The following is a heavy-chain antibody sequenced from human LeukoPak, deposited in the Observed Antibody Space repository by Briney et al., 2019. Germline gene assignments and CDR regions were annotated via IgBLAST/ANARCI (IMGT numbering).Heavy chain of an antibody. V-gene: IGHV1-69*05. Sequence: SVKVSCKASGGTFSSYAISWVRQAPGQGLEWMGGIIPIFGTANYAQKFQGRVTITTDESTSTAYMELSSLRSEDTAVYYCARGPIEVVPAAIGNYYYMDVWGKGTTVTVSS. D-gene: IGHD2-2*01. J-gene: IGHJ6*03. CDR2: IIPIFGTA. CDR1: GGTFSSYA. CDR3: ARGPIEVVPAAIGNYYYMDV.